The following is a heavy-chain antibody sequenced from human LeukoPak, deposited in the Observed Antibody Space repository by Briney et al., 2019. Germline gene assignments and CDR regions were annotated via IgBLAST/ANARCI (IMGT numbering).Heavy chain of an antibody. J-gene: IGHJ4*02. CDR1: GGSISDRNTY. Sequence: SETLSLTCTVSGGSISDRNTYWAWFRQPPGKGLDWIATIYYIGTTYYSPSLQSRVTISLDTSKNQFSLRLTSVTAADTALYFCARQGDYYDSSAYLDSWGQGTLVSVSS. V-gene: IGHV4-39*07. CDR3: ARQGDYYDSSAYLDS. CDR2: IYYIGTT. D-gene: IGHD3-22*01.